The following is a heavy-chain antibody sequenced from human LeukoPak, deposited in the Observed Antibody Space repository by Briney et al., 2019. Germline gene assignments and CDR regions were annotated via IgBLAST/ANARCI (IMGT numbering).Heavy chain of an antibody. CDR2: ISSSSSYI. CDR1: GFTFSSYS. CDR3: ASPSSGYRFY. D-gene: IGHD3-22*01. Sequence: GGSLRLSCAASGFTFSSYSMNWVRQAPGKGLEWVSSISSSSSYIYYADSVEGRFTISRDNAKNSLYLQMNSLRAEDTAVYCCASPSSGYRFYWGQGTLVTVSS. V-gene: IGHV3-21*01. J-gene: IGHJ4*02.